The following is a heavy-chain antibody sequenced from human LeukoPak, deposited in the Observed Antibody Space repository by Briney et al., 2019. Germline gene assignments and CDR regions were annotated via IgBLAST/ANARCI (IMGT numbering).Heavy chain of an antibody. J-gene: IGHJ4*02. D-gene: IGHD2-2*01. V-gene: IGHV4-38-2*01. CDR2: IFHSGST. CDR3: ARVGDIIVIPTVHH. Sequence: SETLSLTCAVSGYSISSGYYWGWIRQPPGKGPEWIGTIFHSGSTYYNRSLKSRVTISLDTSKNQLSLKVRSVTAADTAVYYCARVGDIIVIPTVHHWGQGTLVTVSS. CDR1: GYSISSGYY.